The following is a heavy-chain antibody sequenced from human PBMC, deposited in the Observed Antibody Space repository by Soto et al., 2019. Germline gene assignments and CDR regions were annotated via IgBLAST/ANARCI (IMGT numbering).Heavy chain of an antibody. V-gene: IGHV3-73*01. D-gene: IGHD3-22*01. J-gene: IGHJ4*02. CDR2: VASKPEGHTT. CDR3: AKVLDYYDSSGCPGHY. Sequence: PGGSLRLSCVASGYTFSDTAIHWVRQAPGKGLEWVGRVASKPEGHTTTYGASVKGRFTISRDDSQNTAYLQMNSLRAEDTAVYYCAKVLDYYDSSGCPGHYWGQGTLVTVSS. CDR1: GYTFSDTA.